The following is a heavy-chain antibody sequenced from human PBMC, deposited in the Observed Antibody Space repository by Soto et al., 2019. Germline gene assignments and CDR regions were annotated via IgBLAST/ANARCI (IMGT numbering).Heavy chain of an antibody. Sequence: QVQLVESGGGLVKPGGSLRLSCAASGFTFSDYYMSWIRQAPGKGLQWVSYISSSGGTIYYADSVKGRFTISRDNAKNSIYLQMNSLRADDTAVYYCARAPAMVLKSSPIDNWGQGALGTVSS. CDR2: ISSSGGTI. V-gene: IGHV3-11*01. CDR3: ARAPAMVLKSSPIDN. D-gene: IGHD5-18*01. J-gene: IGHJ4*02. CDR1: GFTFSDYY.